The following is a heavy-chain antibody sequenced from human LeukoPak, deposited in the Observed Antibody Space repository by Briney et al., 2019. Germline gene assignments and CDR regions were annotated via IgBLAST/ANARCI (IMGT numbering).Heavy chain of an antibody. Sequence: GGSLRLSCVASGFPFSSYWMTWVRQATGKGLEWVANIKQNGSKKSYVDSVKGRFTISRDNAKNSLYLQMNSLRAEDTARYYCTRVGYIDEGIDYWGQGTLVTVSS. CDR1: GFPFSSYW. CDR2: IKQNGSKK. D-gene: IGHD5-24*01. J-gene: IGHJ4*02. CDR3: TRVGYIDEGIDY. V-gene: IGHV3-7*04.